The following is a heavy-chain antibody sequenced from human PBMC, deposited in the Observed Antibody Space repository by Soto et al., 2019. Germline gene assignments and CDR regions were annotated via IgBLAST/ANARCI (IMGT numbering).Heavy chain of an antibody. Sequence: PGGSLRLSCAASGFTFSSYAMSWVRQAPGKGLEWVSSITNSGRSTYYADSVKGRFTISRDNSKNTLYLQMNSLRAEDTAVYFCAKRGAYNSGWVGDLDSCGQGTLVTVSS. CDR2: ITNSGRST. J-gene: IGHJ4*02. D-gene: IGHD6-19*01. CDR3: AKRGAYNSGWVGDLDS. V-gene: IGHV3-23*01. CDR1: GFTFSSYA.